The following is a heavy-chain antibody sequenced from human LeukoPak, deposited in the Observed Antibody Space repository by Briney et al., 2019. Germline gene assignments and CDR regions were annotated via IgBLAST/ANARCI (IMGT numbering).Heavy chain of an antibody. V-gene: IGHV3-64*01. CDR2: ISSNGGST. Sequence: PGGSLRLSCAASGFTFNSYAMHWVRQAPGKGLEYVSAISSNGGSTYYANSVKGSFTISRDNSKNTLYLQMASLRAEDVAVYYWARDSIYCSSTSCYRYFQHWGQGTLVTVSS. CDR1: GFTFNSYA. D-gene: IGHD2-2*01. CDR3: ARDSIYCSSTSCYRYFQH. J-gene: IGHJ1*01.